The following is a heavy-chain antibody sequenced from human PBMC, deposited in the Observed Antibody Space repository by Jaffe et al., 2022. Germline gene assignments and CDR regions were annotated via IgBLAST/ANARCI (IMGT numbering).Heavy chain of an antibody. CDR3: AKAKNTTYYDFWSGSGDYYYMDV. V-gene: IGHV3-30*02. CDR1: GFTFSSYG. D-gene: IGHD3-3*01. CDR2: IRYDGSNK. Sequence: QVQLVESGGGVVQPGGSLRLSCAASGFTFSSYGMHWVRQAPGKGLEWVAFIRYDGSNKYYADSVKGRFTISRDNSKNTLYLQMNSLRAEDTAVYYCAKAKNTTYYDFWSGSGDYYYMDVWGKGTTVTVSS. J-gene: IGHJ6*03.